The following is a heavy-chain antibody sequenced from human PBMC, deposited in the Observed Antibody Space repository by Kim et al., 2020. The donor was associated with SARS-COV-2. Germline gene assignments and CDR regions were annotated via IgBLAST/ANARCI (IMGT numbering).Heavy chain of an antibody. Sequence: SETLSLTCTVSGYSISSGYYWGWIRQPPGKGLEWIGSIYHSGSTYYNPSLKSRVTISVDTSKNQFSLKLSSVTAADTAVYYCARDPTYYYDSSGVDPWG. D-gene: IGHD3-22*01. CDR1: GYSISSGYY. CDR3: ARDPTYYYDSSGVDP. J-gene: IGHJ5*02. CDR2: IYHSGST. V-gene: IGHV4-38-2*02.